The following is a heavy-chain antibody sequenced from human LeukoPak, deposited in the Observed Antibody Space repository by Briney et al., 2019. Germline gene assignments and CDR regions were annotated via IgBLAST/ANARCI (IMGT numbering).Heavy chain of an antibody. V-gene: IGHV4-34*01. Sequence: SETLSLTCAVYGGSFSGYYWSWIRQPPGKGLEWIGEINHSGSTNYNPSLKSRVTISVDTSKNQFSLKLSSVTAADTAVYYCARDHLNTAIDYWGQGTLVTVSS. J-gene: IGHJ4*02. D-gene: IGHD5-18*01. CDR1: GGSFSGYY. CDR2: INHSGST. CDR3: ARDHLNTAIDY.